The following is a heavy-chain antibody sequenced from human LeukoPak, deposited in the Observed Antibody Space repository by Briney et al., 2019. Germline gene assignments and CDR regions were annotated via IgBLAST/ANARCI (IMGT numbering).Heavy chain of an antibody. D-gene: IGHD6-13*01. J-gene: IGHJ6*02. CDR1: GFTFDDYA. CDR3: AKALAAAGTFGIFNYYYGMDV. Sequence: PGRSLRLSCAASGFTFDDYAMHWVRQAPGKGLEWVSGISWNSGSIGYADSVKGRFTISRDNAKNSLYLQMNSLRAEDTALYYCAKALAAAGTFGIFNYYYGMDVWGQGTTVTVSS. CDR2: ISWNSGSI. V-gene: IGHV3-9*01.